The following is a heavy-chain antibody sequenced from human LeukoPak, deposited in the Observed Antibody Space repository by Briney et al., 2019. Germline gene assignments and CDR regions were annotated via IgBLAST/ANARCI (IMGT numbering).Heavy chain of an antibody. CDR3: ARDVRTVTTRINWFDP. J-gene: IGHJ5*02. Sequence: SETLSLTCAVYGDSFSAYYWSWIRQPPGKGLEWIGEINHSGRTIYNPSLTSRVTISVDTSKNQFSLKLNSVTAADTAVYYCARDVRTVTTRINWFDPWGQGTLVTVSS. D-gene: IGHD4-17*01. CDR1: GDSFSAYY. V-gene: IGHV4-34*01. CDR2: INHSGRT.